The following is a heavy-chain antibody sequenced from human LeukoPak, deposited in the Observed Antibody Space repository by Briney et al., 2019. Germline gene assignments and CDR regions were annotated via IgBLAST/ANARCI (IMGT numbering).Heavy chain of an antibody. Sequence: TSETLSLTCTVSGGSISSYYWSGIRQPPGKGLEWIGYIYYSGSTNYNPSLKSRVTISVDTSKNQFSLKLSSVTAADTAVYYCARGRLGILAYWGQGTLVTVSS. CDR1: GGSISSYY. CDR3: ARGRLGILAY. D-gene: IGHD7-27*01. V-gene: IGHV4-59*08. J-gene: IGHJ4*02. CDR2: IYYSGST.